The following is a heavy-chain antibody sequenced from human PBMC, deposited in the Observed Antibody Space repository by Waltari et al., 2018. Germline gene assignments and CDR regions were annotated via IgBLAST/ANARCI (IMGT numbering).Heavy chain of an antibody. Sequence: EVQLVESGGGLVKPGGSLRVSCEASGFSFISYAMNWVRQAPGKGLEWVSSISSSSSNIYYADSVKGRFTVSRDNAKNSLYLQMNSLRAEDTAVYFCARGRLGATAEYFQDWGQGTLVTVSS. D-gene: IGHD7-27*01. J-gene: IGHJ1*01. CDR1: GFSFISYA. CDR2: ISSSSSNI. CDR3: ARGRLGATAEYFQD. V-gene: IGHV3-21*02.